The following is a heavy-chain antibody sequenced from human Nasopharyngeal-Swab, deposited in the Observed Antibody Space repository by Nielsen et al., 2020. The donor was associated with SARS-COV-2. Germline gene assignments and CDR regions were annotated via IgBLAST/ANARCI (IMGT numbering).Heavy chain of an antibody. V-gene: IGHV3-33*01. J-gene: IGHJ4*02. CDR2: IWYDGSNK. CDR3: ARDQGAVAGWGGSGYDY. CDR1: GFTFSSYG. Sequence: GESLKISCAASGFTFSSYGMHWVRQAPGKGLEWVAVIWYDGSNKYYADSVKGRFTISRDNSKNTLYLQMNSLRAEDTAVYYCARDQGAVAGWGGSGYDYWGQGTLVTVSS. D-gene: IGHD6-19*01.